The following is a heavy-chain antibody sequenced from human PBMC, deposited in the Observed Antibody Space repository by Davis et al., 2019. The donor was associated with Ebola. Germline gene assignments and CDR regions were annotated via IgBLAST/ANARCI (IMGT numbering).Heavy chain of an antibody. V-gene: IGHV4-34*01. CDR3: AREIAAVNNHGMDV. D-gene: IGHD6-25*01. CDR2: ICYNGNT. J-gene: IGHJ6*02. Sequence: PSETLSLTCAVYGEFLSGYYWTWTRQPPGKELEWIGSICYNGNTYYKPSLKSRVTISVDTSKTQFSLKVNSVTAADTAVYYCAREIAAVNNHGMDVWGRGTAVSVSS. CDR1: GEFLSGYY.